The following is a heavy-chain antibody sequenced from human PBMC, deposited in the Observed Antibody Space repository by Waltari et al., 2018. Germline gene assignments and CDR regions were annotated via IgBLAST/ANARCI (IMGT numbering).Heavy chain of an antibody. D-gene: IGHD2-2*01. CDR1: GYTFTGYY. V-gene: IGHV1-2*06. CDR3: ARGDIVVVPAAMRAYYYYYYMDV. CDR2: INPNSGGT. Sequence: QVQLVQSVAEVKKPGASVKVSCKASGYTFTGYYMHWVRQAPGQGLAWLGRINPNSGGTNYAQKVQGRVTMTRDTSSSTAYMELSRLRSDDTAVYYCARGDIVVVPAAMRAYYYYYYMDVWGKGTTVTVSS. J-gene: IGHJ6*03.